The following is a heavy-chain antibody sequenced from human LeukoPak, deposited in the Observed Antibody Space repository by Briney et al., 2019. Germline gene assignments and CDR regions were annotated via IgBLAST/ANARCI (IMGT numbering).Heavy chain of an antibody. V-gene: IGHV3-48*03. CDR1: GITFSNSA. Sequence: GGSLRLSCVPSGITFSNSALNWVRHAPGKGLEWVSYIGHTGSITDYADSVKGRFTISRDNAKNSLYLQMNTLRAEDTAVYYCVRDGAVVTSGSYPWRYFQYWGQGTLVTVSS. D-gene: IGHD3-10*01. CDR2: IGHTGSIT. J-gene: IGHJ1*01. CDR3: VRDGAVVTSGSYPWRYFQY.